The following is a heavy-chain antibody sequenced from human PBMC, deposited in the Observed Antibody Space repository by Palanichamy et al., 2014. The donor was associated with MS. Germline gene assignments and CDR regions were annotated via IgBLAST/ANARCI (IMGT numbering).Heavy chain of an antibody. J-gene: IGHJ4*02. Sequence: EVQLVESGGGLVQPGRSLRLSCTTSGFTFGDYAMSWFRQAPGKGLEWVGFIRSRPYGGTTEYAASVKGRFTISRDHSKSIAYLQMNSLKTEDTAVYYCSRLYYDFWSGYPYVDYWGQGTLVSVSS. D-gene: IGHD3-3*01. CDR1: GFTFGDYA. CDR3: SRLYYDFWSGYPYVDY. CDR2: IRSRPYGGTT. V-gene: IGHV3-49*03.